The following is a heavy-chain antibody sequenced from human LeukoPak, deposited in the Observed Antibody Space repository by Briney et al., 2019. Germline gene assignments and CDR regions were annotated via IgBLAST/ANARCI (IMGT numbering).Heavy chain of an antibody. Sequence: SETPSLTCTVSGGSINNYYWSWIRQPAGKGLEWIGRIYTRGSTNYNPSLKSRVTMSVDTSKNQFSLKLSSVTAADTPVYYCARGRYCSADICSGGDAFDIWGQGTMVSVSS. V-gene: IGHV4-4*07. J-gene: IGHJ3*02. CDR3: ARGRYCSADICSGGDAFDI. CDR2: IYTRGST. CDR1: GGSINNYY. D-gene: IGHD2-15*01.